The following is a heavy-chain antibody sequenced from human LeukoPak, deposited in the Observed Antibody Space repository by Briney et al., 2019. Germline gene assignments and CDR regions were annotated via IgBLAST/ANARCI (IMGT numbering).Heavy chain of an antibody. J-gene: IGHJ6*02. D-gene: IGHD1-26*01. Sequence: PGGSLRLSCAASGFTFSSYGMHWVRQAPGKGLEWVADISYDGSNKYYADSVKGRFTISRDNSKNTLYLQMNSLRAEDTAVYYCAIIVGATDDGMDVWGQGTTVTVSS. V-gene: IGHV3-30*03. CDR3: AIIVGATDDGMDV. CDR1: GFTFSSYG. CDR2: ISYDGSNK.